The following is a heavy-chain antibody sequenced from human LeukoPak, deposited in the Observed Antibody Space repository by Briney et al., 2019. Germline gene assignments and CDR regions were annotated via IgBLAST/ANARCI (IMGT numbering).Heavy chain of an antibody. CDR3: ARDHPFTDNLPRFDY. J-gene: IGHJ4*02. D-gene: IGHD1-14*01. CDR1: GFTFSSYG. V-gene: IGHV3-33*01. Sequence: GGSLRLSCAASGFTFSSYGMHWVRQAPGKGLEWVGVIWYDGSNKYYADSVKGRFTISRDNSKNTLYLQMNSLRAEDTAVYYCARDHPFTDNLPRFDYWGQGTLVTVSS. CDR2: IWYDGSNK.